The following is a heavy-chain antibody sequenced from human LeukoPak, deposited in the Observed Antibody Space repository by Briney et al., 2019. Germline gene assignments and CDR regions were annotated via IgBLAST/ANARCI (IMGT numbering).Heavy chain of an antibody. CDR2: IHGSDDNT. CDR1: TFTVSSNY. CDR3: AKDLLRWSFDY. Sequence: PGGSLRLSCAASTFTVSSNYMSWVRQAPGKGLEWVSAIHGSDDNTHYADSVKGRFTISRDKSKNTLYLQMNSLRADDTAVYYCAKDLLRWSFDYWGQGTLVTVSS. D-gene: IGHD4-23*01. J-gene: IGHJ4*02. V-gene: IGHV3-23*01.